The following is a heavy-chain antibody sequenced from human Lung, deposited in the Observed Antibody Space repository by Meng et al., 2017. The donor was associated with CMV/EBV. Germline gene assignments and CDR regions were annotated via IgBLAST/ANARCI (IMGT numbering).Heavy chain of an antibody. J-gene: IGHJ3*02. CDR2: IWYDGSNK. V-gene: IGHV3-33*06. CDR3: AKDEFRYCSSTSCLDAFDI. CDR1: GFTFSSYG. Sequence: GESLKISCAASGFTFSSYGMHWVRQAPGKGLEWVAVIWYDGSNKYYADSVKGRFTISRGNSKNTLYLQMNSLRAEDTAVYYCAKDEFRYCSSTSCLDAFDIWGQGTMVTVSS. D-gene: IGHD2-2*01.